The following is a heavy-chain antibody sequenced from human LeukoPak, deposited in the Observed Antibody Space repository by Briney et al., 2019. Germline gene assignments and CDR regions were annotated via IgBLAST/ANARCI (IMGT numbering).Heavy chain of an antibody. CDR2: INPNSGGT. J-gene: IGHJ4*02. CDR3: ARDPGSGSYQIDY. V-gene: IGHV1-2*02. Sequence: ASVKVSCKASGYTFTGYYMHWVRQAPGQGLEWMGWINPNSGGTNYAQKFQGRVTMTRDTSISTAYMELSRLRSDDTAVYYCARDPGSGSYQIDYWGQGTLVTVSS. D-gene: IGHD1-26*01. CDR1: GYTFTGYY.